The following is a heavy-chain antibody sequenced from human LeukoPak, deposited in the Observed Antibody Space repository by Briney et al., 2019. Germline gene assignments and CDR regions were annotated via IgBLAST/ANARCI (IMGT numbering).Heavy chain of an antibody. CDR2: IYYSGST. J-gene: IGHJ3*02. CDR3: ASRSGSFSDALDI. D-gene: IGHD3-10*01. CDR1: GGSVSSGSYY. V-gene: IGHV4-61*01. Sequence: SETLSLTCTVSGGSVSSGSYYWSWIRQPPGKGLEWIGYIYYSGSTNYNPSLKSRVTMSVDTSKNQFSLKLSSVTAADTAVYYCASRSGSFSDALDIWGQGTLVTVSS.